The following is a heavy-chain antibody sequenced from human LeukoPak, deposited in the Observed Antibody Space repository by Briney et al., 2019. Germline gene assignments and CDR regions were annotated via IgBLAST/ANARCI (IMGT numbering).Heavy chain of an antibody. CDR1: GGTFSSYA. CDR2: IIPIFGTA. D-gene: IGHD3-9*01. CDR3: ARDRGPYYDILTTLWY. Sequence: SVKVSCKASGGTFSSYAISWVRQAPGQGLEWMGGIIPIFGTANYARKFQGRVTITADESTSTAYMELSSLRSEDTAVYYCARDRGPYYDILTTLWYWGQGTLVTVSS. J-gene: IGHJ4*02. V-gene: IGHV1-69*13.